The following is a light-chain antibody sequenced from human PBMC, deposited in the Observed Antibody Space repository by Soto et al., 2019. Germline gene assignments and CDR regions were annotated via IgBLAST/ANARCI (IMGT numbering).Light chain of an antibody. V-gene: IGKV1-5*03. CDR3: RHYNSYSYT. Sequence: DIQMTQSPSTLSASVGDRVTITCRASQNIYNWLAWYQQKPGKAHNLLIYKASILESGVPSRFSDSGSGTEFTLTICCLQPSDFATDYCRHYNSYSYTCGQGTKLEIK. CDR1: QNIYNW. CDR2: KAS. J-gene: IGKJ2*01.